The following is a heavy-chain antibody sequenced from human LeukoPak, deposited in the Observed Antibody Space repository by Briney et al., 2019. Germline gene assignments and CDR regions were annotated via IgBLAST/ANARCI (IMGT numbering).Heavy chain of an antibody. J-gene: IGHJ4*02. CDR3: ARTRYSGYDLRFLDY. Sequence: GESLKISCKGSGYSFTSYWIGWVRQMPGKGLEWMGIIYPGDSDTRYSPSFQGQVTISADKSISTAYLQWSSLKASDTAVYYCARTRYSGYDLRFLDYWGQGTLVTVSS. V-gene: IGHV5-51*01. CDR2: IYPGDSDT. D-gene: IGHD5-12*01. CDR1: GYSFTSYW.